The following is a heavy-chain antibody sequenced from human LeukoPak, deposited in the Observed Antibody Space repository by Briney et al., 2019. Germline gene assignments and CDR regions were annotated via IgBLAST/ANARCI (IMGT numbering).Heavy chain of an antibody. V-gene: IGHV3-30*01. Sequence: GGSLRLSCAASGFTFSSYAMHWVRQAPGKGLEWVAVISYDGSNKYYADSVKGRFTISRDNSKNTLYLQMNSLRAEDTAVYYCASKGAATYWGQGTLVTVSS. J-gene: IGHJ4*02. D-gene: IGHD1-26*01. CDR2: ISYDGSNK. CDR3: ASKGAATY. CDR1: GFTFSSYA.